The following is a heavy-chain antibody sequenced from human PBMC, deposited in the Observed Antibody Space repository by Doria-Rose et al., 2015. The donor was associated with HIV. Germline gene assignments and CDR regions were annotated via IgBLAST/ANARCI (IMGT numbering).Heavy chain of an antibody. Sequence: QWGPVPVKPTETLTLTCAVSGVSLSSPGMGVSWIRQPPGKALEWLANTFSDDERSYKTSLKSRLTISRGTSKSQVVLTMTDMDPVDTATYYCARIKSSRWYHKYYFDFWGQGTLVIVSA. J-gene: IGHJ4*02. CDR1: GVSLSSPGMG. D-gene: IGHD6-13*01. V-gene: IGHV2-26*01. CDR2: TFSDDER. CDR3: ARIKSSRWYHKYYFDF.